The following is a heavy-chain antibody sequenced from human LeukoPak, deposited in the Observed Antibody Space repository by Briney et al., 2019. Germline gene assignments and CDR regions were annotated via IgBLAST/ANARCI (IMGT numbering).Heavy chain of an antibody. CDR3: ARGIYGGNSPLVDY. V-gene: IGHV1-2*02. D-gene: IGHD4-23*01. CDR1: GCTFTAYY. Sequence: GASVKVSCKASGCTFTAYYMHWVRQAPGQGLEWMGWINPKSGGTNYPQKFQGRVTMTRDTSISTAYMELSRLRSDDTAVYYCARGIYGGNSPLVDYWGQGTLVTVSS. J-gene: IGHJ4*02. CDR2: INPKSGGT.